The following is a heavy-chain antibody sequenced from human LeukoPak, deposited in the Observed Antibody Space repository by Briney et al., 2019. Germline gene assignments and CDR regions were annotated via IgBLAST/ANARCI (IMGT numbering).Heavy chain of an antibody. J-gene: IGHJ3*02. CDR3: ARIPEADAFDI. CDR2: IKRDGSEK. Sequence: GGSLRLSCAASGVTFSSYWMSWVRQAPGKGLEWVANIKRDGSEKHYVDSVKGRFTLSRDNAKNSLFLQMNSLRAEDTALYYCARIPEADAFDIWGKGTMVTVSS. CDR1: GVTFSSYW. D-gene: IGHD2-2*02. V-gene: IGHV3-7*05.